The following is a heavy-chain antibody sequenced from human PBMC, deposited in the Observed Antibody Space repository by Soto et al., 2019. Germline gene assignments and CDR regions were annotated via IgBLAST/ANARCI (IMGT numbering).Heavy chain of an antibody. Sequence: ASETLSLTCTVSSVSIYSGSFHWGWIRQPPGKGLEWIGSINFSGSTYYNPSLKSRVTISVDTSKNQFSLNLRSVTAADTAVYYCARDGRVPVDLGGYYYYAMDVWGQGTTVTVSS. V-gene: IGHV4-39*02. CDR2: INFSGST. J-gene: IGHJ6*02. D-gene: IGHD3-16*01. CDR3: ARDGRVPVDLGGYYYYAMDV. CDR1: SVSIYSGSFH.